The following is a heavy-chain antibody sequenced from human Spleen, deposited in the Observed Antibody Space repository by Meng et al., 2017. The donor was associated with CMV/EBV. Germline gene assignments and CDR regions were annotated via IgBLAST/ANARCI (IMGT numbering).Heavy chain of an antibody. CDR2: ISAYNGNT. Sequence: SGYTFTSYGISWVRQAPGQGLEWMAWISAYNGNTYYAQKVQGRVTVTTDTSTSTAYMELRSLRSDDTVVYYCAREVIATGGTSSVDYWGQGTLVTVSS. CDR1: GYTFTSYG. CDR3: AREVIATGGTSSVDY. D-gene: IGHD2-21*01. V-gene: IGHV1-18*01. J-gene: IGHJ4*02.